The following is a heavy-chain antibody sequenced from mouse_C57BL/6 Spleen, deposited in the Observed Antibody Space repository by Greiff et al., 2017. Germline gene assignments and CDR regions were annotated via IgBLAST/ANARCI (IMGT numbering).Heavy chain of an antibody. D-gene: IGHD3-3*01. V-gene: IGHV1-52*01. Sequence: QVQLQQPGAELVRPGSSVKLSCKASGYTFTSYWLHWVKQRPIQGLEWIGNIDPSDSETHYNQKFKDKATLTVDKSSSTAYMQLSSLTSEDSAVYYCAREGGQPYAMDYWGQGTSVTVSS. CDR2: IDPSDSET. CDR3: AREGGQPYAMDY. CDR1: GYTFTSYW. J-gene: IGHJ4*01.